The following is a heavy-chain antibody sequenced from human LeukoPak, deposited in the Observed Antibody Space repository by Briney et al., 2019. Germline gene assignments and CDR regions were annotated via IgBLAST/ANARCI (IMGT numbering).Heavy chain of an antibody. V-gene: IGHV4-34*01. CDR2: INHSGST. CDR1: GGSFSGYY. D-gene: IGHD5-24*01. J-gene: IGHJ4*02. Sequence: SETLSLTCAVYGGSFSGYYWSWIRQPPGKGLEWIGEINHSGSTNYNLSLKSRVTISVDTSKNQFSLKLSSVTAADTAVYYCAGPRDGYNYWGQGTLVTVSS. CDR3: AGPRDGYNY.